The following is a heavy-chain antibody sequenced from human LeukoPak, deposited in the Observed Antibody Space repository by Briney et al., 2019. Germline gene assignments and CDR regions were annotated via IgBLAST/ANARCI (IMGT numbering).Heavy chain of an antibody. CDR3: AKGGLSGSYYFDY. CDR2: ISDSGDAT. CDR1: EFTFNNYA. J-gene: IGHJ4*02. Sequence: GGSLRLSCAASEFTFNNYAMSWVRQAPGKGLEWVSGISDSGDATYYTDSVKGRFTISRDTSKNTLYVHMNSLRAEDTAVYYCAKGGLSGSYYFDYWGLGTLVTVSS. V-gene: IGHV3-23*01. D-gene: IGHD1-26*01.